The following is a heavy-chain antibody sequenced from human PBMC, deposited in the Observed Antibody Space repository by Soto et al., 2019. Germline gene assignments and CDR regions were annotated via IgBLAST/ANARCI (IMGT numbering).Heavy chain of an antibody. D-gene: IGHD3-9*01. CDR2: IYYRGNA. CDR3: PGLEGLATHSYYFAL. J-gene: IGHJ4*02. CDR1: DDSINSDKYY. V-gene: IGHV4-39*01. Sequence: QLQLQESGPGLVKPSETLSPTCSVSDDSINSDKYYWGWIRQPPGKGLEWIGSIYYRGNAYYNPSLQPRVAMPRDQSRSPFSMRLNPVPAADSKTYFWPGLEGLATHSYYFALWGRGALVTVSS.